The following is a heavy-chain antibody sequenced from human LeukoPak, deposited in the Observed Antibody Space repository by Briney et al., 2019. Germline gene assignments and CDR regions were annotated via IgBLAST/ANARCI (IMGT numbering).Heavy chain of an antibody. D-gene: IGHD3-16*01. V-gene: IGHV3-7*04. CDR2: KKQEGSMK. Sequence: GGSLRLSCAPSGFTLSSYWVSWVRQDPGKGLEWLANKKQEGSMKCYVDSVEGRFTISRDNAKNSLYLQMNSLRAEDTAVYYCARIGSPGGSDAFDIWGQGTMVTVSS. CDR3: ARIGSPGGSDAFDI. J-gene: IGHJ3*02. CDR1: GFTLSSYW.